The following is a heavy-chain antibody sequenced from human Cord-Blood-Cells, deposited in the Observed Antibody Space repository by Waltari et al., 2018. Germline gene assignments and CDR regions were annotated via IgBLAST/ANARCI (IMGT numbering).Heavy chain of an antibody. D-gene: IGHD6-13*01. Sequence: QVQLVQSGAEVKKPGSSVKVSCKASGGTFSSYAISWVRQAPGQGLEWMGRIIPILGIANYAQKFQGRVTITADKSTSTAYMELSSLRSEDTAVYYCVRPLREWSIAAAEWDAFDIWGQGTMVTVSS. V-gene: IGHV1-69*09. CDR2: IIPILGIA. CDR1: GGTFSSYA. J-gene: IGHJ3*02. CDR3: VRPLREWSIAAAEWDAFDI.